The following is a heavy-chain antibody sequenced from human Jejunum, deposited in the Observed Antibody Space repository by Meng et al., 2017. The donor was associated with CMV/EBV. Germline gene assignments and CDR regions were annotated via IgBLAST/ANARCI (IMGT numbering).Heavy chain of an antibody. CDR1: GFTFGSYW. J-gene: IGHJ3*01. CDR3: ARGEYELLFGAFDV. Sequence: GFTFGSYWMAWVRQAPGKGMEWVASMKEDGSEIHYLDSVKGRFTISRDNAKNSLYLQMNTLRVEDTALYYCARGEYELLFGAFDVWGQGTMVTVSS. CDR2: MKEDGSEI. D-gene: IGHD3-10*01. V-gene: IGHV3-7*01.